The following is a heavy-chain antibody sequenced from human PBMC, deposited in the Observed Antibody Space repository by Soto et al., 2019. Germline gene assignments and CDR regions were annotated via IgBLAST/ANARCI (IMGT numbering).Heavy chain of an antibody. CDR2: IWYDGSNK. CDR1: GFTFSSYG. CDR3: ARDRGSSSVCVDY. J-gene: IGHJ4*02. V-gene: IGHV3-33*01. Sequence: PGGSLRLSCAASGFTFSSYGMHWVRQAPGKGLEWVAVIWYDGSNKYYADSVKGRFTISRDNSKNTLYLQMNSLRAEDTAVYYCARDRGSSSVCVDYWGQGTLVTVSS. D-gene: IGHD6-6*01.